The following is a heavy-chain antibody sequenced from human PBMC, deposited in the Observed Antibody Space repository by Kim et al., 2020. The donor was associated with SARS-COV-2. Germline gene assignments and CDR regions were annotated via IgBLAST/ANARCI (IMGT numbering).Heavy chain of an antibody. D-gene: IGHD6-13*01. CDR2: TTGSGGDT. CDR3: AKEAATSYYFDY. J-gene: IGHJ4*02. Sequence: GGSLRLSCEASGFTFNNFAMTWVRQAPEKGLEWVSATTGSGGDTYYADSVKGRFTISRDNSKNTLFLQMNGLRAEDTAVYYCAKEAATSYYFDYWGQGT. V-gene: IGHV3-23*01. CDR1: GFTFNNFA.